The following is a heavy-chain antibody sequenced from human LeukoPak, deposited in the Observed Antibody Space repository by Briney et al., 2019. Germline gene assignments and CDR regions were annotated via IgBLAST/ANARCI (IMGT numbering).Heavy chain of an antibody. CDR3: ATPSNRSGSRSPRWFDP. CDR2: INHSGST. D-gene: IGHD1-26*01. Sequence: SETLSLTCTVSGGAIISSNYYWDWIRQPPGKGLEWIGEINHSGSTNYNPSLKSRVTISVDTSKNQFSLKLSSVTAADTAVYYCATPSNRSGSRSPRWFDPWGQGTLVTVSS. CDR1: GGAIISSNYY. V-gene: IGHV4-39*07. J-gene: IGHJ5*02.